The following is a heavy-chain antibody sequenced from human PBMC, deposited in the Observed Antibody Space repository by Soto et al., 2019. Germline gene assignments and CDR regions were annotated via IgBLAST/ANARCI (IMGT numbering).Heavy chain of an antibody. Sequence: GESLKIFCKGSGYSFTSYWIGCVRQMRGKGLEWRGIIYPGDSGTRYSPSFQDQVTISADKSISTAYLQWSSLKASDTAMYYWARWAYEFWSGLIDYWGQGTLVTVS. CDR1: GYSFTSYW. CDR2: IYPGDSGT. V-gene: IGHV5-51*01. D-gene: IGHD3-3*01. CDR3: ARWAYEFWSGLIDY. J-gene: IGHJ4*02.